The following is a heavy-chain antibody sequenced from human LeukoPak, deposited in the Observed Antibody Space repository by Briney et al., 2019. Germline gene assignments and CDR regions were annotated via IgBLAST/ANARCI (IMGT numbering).Heavy chain of an antibody. V-gene: IGHV4-34*01. Sequence: PWETLSLTCAVYGGSFSGYYWSWIRQPPGKGLEWIGEINHSGSTNYNPSLKSRVTISVDTSKNQFSLKLSSVTAADTAVYYCARVRYCSSTSSYRYFFDYWGQGTLVTVSS. CDR3: ARVRYCSSTSSYRYFFDY. CDR1: GGSFSGYY. J-gene: IGHJ4*02. D-gene: IGHD2-2*02. CDR2: INHSGST.